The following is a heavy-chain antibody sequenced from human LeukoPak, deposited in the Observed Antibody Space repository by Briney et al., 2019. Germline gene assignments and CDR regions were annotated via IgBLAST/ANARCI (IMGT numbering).Heavy chain of an antibody. V-gene: IGHV4-39*01. CDR3: ARSSTIHGHFDY. CDR2: IYYSGST. D-gene: IGHD5-18*01. J-gene: IGHJ4*02. CDR1: GGSITSNY. Sequence: PSETLSLTCAVSGGSITSNYWGWIRQPPGKGLEWIGSIYYSGSTYYNPSLKSRVTISVDTSRNQFSLKLSSVTAADTAVYYCARSSTIHGHFDYWGQGTLVTVSS.